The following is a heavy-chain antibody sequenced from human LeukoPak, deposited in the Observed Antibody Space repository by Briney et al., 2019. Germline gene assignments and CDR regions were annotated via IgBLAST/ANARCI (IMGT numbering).Heavy chain of an antibody. Sequence: ASVKVSCKASGYTFTSYDINWVRQATGQGLEWMGWMNPNSGNTGYAQKFQGRVTMTRNTSISTAYMELSSLRSEDTAVYYCARGGYSYGSPLNAFDIWGQGTMVTVSS. D-gene: IGHD5-18*01. CDR2: MNPNSGNT. V-gene: IGHV1-8*01. CDR3: ARGGYSYGSPLNAFDI. CDR1: GYTFTSYD. J-gene: IGHJ3*02.